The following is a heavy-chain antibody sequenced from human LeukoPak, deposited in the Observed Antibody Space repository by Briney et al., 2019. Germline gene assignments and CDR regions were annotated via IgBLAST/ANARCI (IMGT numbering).Heavy chain of an antibody. CDR2: IIPIFGTA. J-gene: IGHJ4*02. Sequence: GSSVKVSCKASGGTFSSYAISWVRQAPGQGLEWMGGIIPIFGTANYAQKFQGRVTITTDESTSTAYMELSSLRSDDTAVYYCARDPSSGCDHWGQGTLVTVSS. D-gene: IGHD6-19*01. CDR3: ARDPSSGCDH. V-gene: IGHV1-69*05. CDR1: GGTFSSYA.